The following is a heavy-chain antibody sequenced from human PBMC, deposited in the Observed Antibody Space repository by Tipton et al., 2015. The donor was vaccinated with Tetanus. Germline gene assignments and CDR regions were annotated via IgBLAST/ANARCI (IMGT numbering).Heavy chain of an antibody. J-gene: IGHJ2*01. CDR3: ARDIAIVRARDWYFDV. CDR1: GFTLSTYW. CDR2: IKQDGSEK. D-gene: IGHD2/OR15-2a*01. Sequence: SLRLSCAASGFTLSTYWMSWVRQAPGKGLEWVASIKQDGSEKYYVDSVKGRFTISRDNSKNTLYLQMNSLSAEDTAVYYCARDIAIVRARDWYFDVWGRGTLVTVSS. V-gene: IGHV3-7*01.